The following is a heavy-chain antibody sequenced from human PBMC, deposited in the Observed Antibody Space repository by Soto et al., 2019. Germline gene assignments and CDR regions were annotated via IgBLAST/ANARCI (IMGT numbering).Heavy chain of an antibody. CDR2: VNAYNGYT. CDR1: GYSFSTYG. CDR3: ARLFCGAENCYGWFDP. Sequence: QVQLVQSGAEVKKPGASVKVSCKASGYSFSTYGISWVRQAPGQGLEWLGWVNAYNGYTNYAQKFQGRVTMTTETSSNTAYMELRSLKSADTAVYYCARLFCGAENCYGWFDPWGQGTLVTVSS. J-gene: IGHJ5*02. D-gene: IGHD2-21*01. V-gene: IGHV1-18*04.